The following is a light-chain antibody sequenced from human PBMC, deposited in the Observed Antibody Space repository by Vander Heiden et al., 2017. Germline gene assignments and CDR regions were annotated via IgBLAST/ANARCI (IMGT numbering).Light chain of an antibody. V-gene: IGLV1-44*01. J-gene: IGLJ3*02. CDR3: AAWDDSLNGWV. Sequence: QSVLTQPPSASETPGPRVTISCSGSSSNIGTNSVNWYQQLPGTAPKLLIYSNNQRPSGVPDRFSGSKSGTSASLAISGLQSEDDADYYCAAWDDSLNGWVFGGGTKLTVL. CDR2: SNN. CDR1: SSNIGTNS.